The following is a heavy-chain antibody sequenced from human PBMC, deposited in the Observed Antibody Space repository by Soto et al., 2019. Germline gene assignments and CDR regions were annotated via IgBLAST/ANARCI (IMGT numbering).Heavy chain of an antibody. Sequence: SETLSLTCTVYGGSFSGYYWSWIRQPPGKGLEWIGEINHGGSTNYNPSLKSRVTISVHTSRNNFSLQLRSLTAADTDVYYCATVWYNFDYWGQGTPVTVYS. V-gene: IGHV4-34*01. CDR2: INHGGST. D-gene: IGHD1-1*01. CDR3: ATVWYNFDY. J-gene: IGHJ4*02. CDR1: GGSFSGYY.